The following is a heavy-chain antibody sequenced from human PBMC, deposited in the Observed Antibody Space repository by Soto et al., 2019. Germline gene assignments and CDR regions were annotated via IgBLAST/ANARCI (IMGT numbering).Heavy chain of an antibody. V-gene: IGHV3-64*01. Sequence: EVQLVESGGGLVQPGGSLRLSCAASGFTFSSYAMHWVRQAPGKGLEYVSAISSNGGSTYYANSVKGRFTISRDNSKNTLYLQMGSLRAEDMAVYYCATNYVDYYYYGMDVWGQGTTVTVSS. CDR1: GFTFSSYA. CDR2: ISSNGGST. CDR3: ATNYVDYYYYGMDV. J-gene: IGHJ6*02. D-gene: IGHD1-7*01.